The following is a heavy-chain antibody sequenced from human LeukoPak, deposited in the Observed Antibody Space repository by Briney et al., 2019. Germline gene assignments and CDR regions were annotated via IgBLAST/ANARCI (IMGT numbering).Heavy chain of an antibody. D-gene: IGHD2-2*01. CDR3: AKGGCSSTTCYLANP. Sequence: PGRSLRLSCAASGLTFSSYGMHWVRQAPGKGLEWVAVISYDGTIRNYADSVKGRFTISRDNSKNTLYLQMNSLTAEDTAQYYCAKGGCSSTTCYLANPWGQGTQVTVSS. CDR1: GLTFSSYG. J-gene: IGHJ5*02. V-gene: IGHV3-30*18. CDR2: ISYDGTIR.